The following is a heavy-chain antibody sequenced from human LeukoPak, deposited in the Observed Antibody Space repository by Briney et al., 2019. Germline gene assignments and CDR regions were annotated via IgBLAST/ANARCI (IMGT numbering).Heavy chain of an antibody. CDR1: GGSFSGYY. CDR2: INHSGST. J-gene: IGHJ6*02. V-gene: IGHV4-34*01. Sequence: SETLSLTCAVYGGSFSGYYWSWIRQPPGKGLEWIGEINHSGSTNYNPSLKSRVTLSVDPSKNQFSLKLSSVTAADTAVYYCARRPHYYGMDVRGQGTTVTVSS. CDR3: ARRPHYYGMDV. D-gene: IGHD1-14*01.